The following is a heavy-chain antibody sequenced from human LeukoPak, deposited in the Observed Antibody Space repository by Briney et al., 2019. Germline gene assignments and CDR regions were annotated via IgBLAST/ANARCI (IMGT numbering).Heavy chain of an antibody. CDR2: FCWDCCRT. CDR3: AKGEPQYSSGWYYFDY. CDR1: GIPLYEYA. D-gene: IGHD6-19*01. J-gene: IGHJ4*02. V-gene: IGHV3-43D*03. Sequence: GGAPRLLCGASGIPLYEYAKHGVPGTSGEALEWVLLFCWDCCRTYYADSVKGRFTISRDNSKNSLYLQMNSLRAEDTALYYCAKGEPQYSSGWYYFDYWGQGTLVTVSS.